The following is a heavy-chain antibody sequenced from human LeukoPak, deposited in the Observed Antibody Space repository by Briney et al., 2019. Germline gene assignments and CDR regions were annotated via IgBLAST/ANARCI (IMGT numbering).Heavy chain of an antibody. CDR2: ISAYNGNT. CDR3: ARGELELRFSYYYYYDMDV. CDR1: GHTGTSYG. J-gene: IGHJ6*02. V-gene: IGHV1-18*01. D-gene: IGHD1-7*01. Sequence: GASGKVSCKASGHTGTSYGISRVRQATGQGLEWMGWISAYNGNTNYAQKLQGRVTMTTDTSTSTAYMELRSLRSDDTAVYYCARGELELRFSYYYYYDMDVWGQGTTVTVSS.